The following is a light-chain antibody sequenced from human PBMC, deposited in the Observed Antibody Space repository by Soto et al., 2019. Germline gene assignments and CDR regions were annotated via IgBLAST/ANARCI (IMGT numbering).Light chain of an antibody. CDR3: HQYGRSPRT. J-gene: IGKJ1*01. V-gene: IGKV3-20*01. CDR2: RTS. CDR1: QFVSSR. Sequence: EIVVTQSPATLSGSPGERVTLSCRASQFVSSRLAWYQQRPGQVPRLLIYRTSNRASGIPDRFSGSGSGPDFTLTISRLEPEDFAVYYCHQYGRSPRTFGQGTKVEIK.